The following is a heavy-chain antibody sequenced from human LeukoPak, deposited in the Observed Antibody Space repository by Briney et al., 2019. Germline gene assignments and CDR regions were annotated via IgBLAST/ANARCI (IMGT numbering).Heavy chain of an antibody. D-gene: IGHD6-19*01. V-gene: IGHV1-2*02. J-gene: IGHJ3*01. CDR2: IDPNSGGP. CDR3: ARDGVAGPSDAFDL. Sequence: ASVKVSCKASGYTFTDYYIHWVRQAPGQGLEWMTYIDPNSGGPHYAQKFQGRATMTSDTSISTAYMELKWLTSDDTAVYYCARDGVAGPSDAFDLWGQGTMVTVSS. CDR1: GYTFTDYY.